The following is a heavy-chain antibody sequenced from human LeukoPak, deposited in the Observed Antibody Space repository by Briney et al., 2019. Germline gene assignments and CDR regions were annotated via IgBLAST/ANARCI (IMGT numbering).Heavy chain of an antibody. CDR2: ISNDGSHR. CDR1: GFTFSSFS. D-gene: IGHD4-23*01. J-gene: IGHJ4*02. Sequence: GGSLRLSCAASGFTFSSFSMHWVRQAPGNRLEWVAVISNDGSHRYYADSVKGRFTISRDNSKNTLSLEMNTLRPEDTALFYCARDPNRLADYGGDYFDHWGQGTLVTVSS. V-gene: IGHV3-30*04. CDR3: ARDPNRLADYGGDYFDH.